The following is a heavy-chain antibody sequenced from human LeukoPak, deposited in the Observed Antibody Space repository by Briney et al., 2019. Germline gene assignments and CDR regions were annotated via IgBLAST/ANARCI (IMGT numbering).Heavy chain of an antibody. CDR3: ATPDYGDYFFDY. CDR2: ISGGGGST. J-gene: IGHJ4*02. V-gene: IGHV3-23*01. D-gene: IGHD4-17*01. Sequence: QPGASLRLSCAASVFTFSSYAMSWVRQAPGKGLEWVSAISGGGGSTYYADSVKGRFTISRDNSKNTLYLQMNSQRAEDTAVYYCATPDYGDYFFDYWGQGTLVTVSS. CDR1: VFTFSSYA.